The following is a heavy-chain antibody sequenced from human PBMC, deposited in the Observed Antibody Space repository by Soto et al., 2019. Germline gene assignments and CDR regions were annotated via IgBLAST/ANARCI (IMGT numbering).Heavy chain of an antibody. CDR1: GYTFTGYY. J-gene: IGHJ6*02. Sequence: WASVKVSCKASGYTFTGYYMHWVRQAPGQGLEWMGWINPNSGGTNYAQKFQGWVTMTRDTSISTAYMELSRLRSDDTAVYYCARGLYSGSYFYYYYGMDVWGQGTTVTVSS. CDR3: ARGLYSGSYFYYYYGMDV. V-gene: IGHV1-2*04. CDR2: INPNSGGT. D-gene: IGHD1-26*01.